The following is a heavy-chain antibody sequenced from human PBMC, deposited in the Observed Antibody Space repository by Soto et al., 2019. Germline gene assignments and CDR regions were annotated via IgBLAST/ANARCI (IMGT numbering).Heavy chain of an antibody. V-gene: IGHV3-15*01. J-gene: IGHJ5*02. CDR1: GLTFRNAW. Sequence: PGGSLRLSCAASGLTFRNAWMSWVRQTPGKGLEWVGRIKSNTHGGATDYAAPVKDRLTISRDDSKNTLYLQMNSLKTADTAVYYCARVPDRWGQGTLVTVSS. CDR3: ARVPDR. CDR2: IKSNTHGGAT. D-gene: IGHD2-2*01.